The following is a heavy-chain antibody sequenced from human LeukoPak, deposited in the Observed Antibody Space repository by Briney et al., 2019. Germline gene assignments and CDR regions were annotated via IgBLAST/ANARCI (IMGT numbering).Heavy chain of an antibody. CDR3: AKHNIDY. CDR2: ISGSGGST. V-gene: IGHV3-23*01. D-gene: IGHD1-1*01. J-gene: IGHJ4*02. Sequence: GGSPRLSCAASGFNFSNYAIHWVRQAPGKGLEWVSAISGSGGSTYYADSVKGRFTISRDNSKNTLYLQMNSLRAEDTAVYYCAKHNIDYWGQGTLVTVSS. CDR1: GFNFSNYA.